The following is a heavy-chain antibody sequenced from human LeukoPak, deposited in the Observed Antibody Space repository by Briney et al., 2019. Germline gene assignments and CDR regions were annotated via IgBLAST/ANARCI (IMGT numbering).Heavy chain of an antibody. CDR1: GFTFSSYA. CDR2: ISGSGGST. D-gene: IGHD3-22*01. Sequence: HPGGSLRLSCAASGFTFSSYAMSWVRQAPGKGLEWVSAISGSGGSTYYADSVKGRFTISRDNSKNTLYLQMNSLRAEDTAVYYCAKPTSRDYYDSSGYSGTFDYWGQGTLVTVSS. J-gene: IGHJ4*02. CDR3: AKPTSRDYYDSSGYSGTFDY. V-gene: IGHV3-23*01.